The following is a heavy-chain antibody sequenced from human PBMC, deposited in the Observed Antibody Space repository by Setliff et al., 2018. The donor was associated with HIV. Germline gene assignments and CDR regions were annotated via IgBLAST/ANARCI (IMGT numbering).Heavy chain of an antibody. CDR1: GGSISSHY. CDR2: IYYTGIP. V-gene: IGHV4-59*11. D-gene: IGHD2-2*01. Sequence: SETLSLTCTVSGGSISSHYWSWIRQPPGKGLEWVGLIYYTGIPTYNPSLSSRVTISVDTSKNQFSLKLTSVTAADTAMYYCARGRHIVVLPAAPGWDTFDIWGQGTMVTVS. J-gene: IGHJ3*02. CDR3: ARGRHIVVLPAAPGWDTFDI.